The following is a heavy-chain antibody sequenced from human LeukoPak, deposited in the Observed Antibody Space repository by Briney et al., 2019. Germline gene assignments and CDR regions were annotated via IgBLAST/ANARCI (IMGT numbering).Heavy chain of an antibody. Sequence: GGSLRLSCAASGFTFSSYAMHWVRQAPGKGLEWVAVISYDGSNKYYADSVKGRFTISRDNSKNTLYLQMNSLRAEDTAVYYCARELTGTTAENGMDVWGQGTTVTVSS. V-gene: IGHV3-30-3*01. D-gene: IGHD1-20*01. J-gene: IGHJ6*02. CDR1: GFTFSSYA. CDR3: ARELTGTTAENGMDV. CDR2: ISYDGSNK.